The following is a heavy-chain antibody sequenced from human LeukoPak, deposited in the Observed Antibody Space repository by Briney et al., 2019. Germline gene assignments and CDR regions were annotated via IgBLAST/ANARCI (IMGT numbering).Heavy chain of an antibody. Sequence: SETLSLTCTVSGGSISGYYYNWIRQPPGKGLEWIGYIYYSGSTNYNPSLKGRVTISLDTSKNQFSLKLSSVTAADTAVYYCARDGDSYGHRFFDYWGQGTLVTVSS. CDR2: IYYSGST. CDR1: GGSISGYY. J-gene: IGHJ4*02. CDR3: ARDGDSYGHRFFDY. V-gene: IGHV4-59*01. D-gene: IGHD5-18*01.